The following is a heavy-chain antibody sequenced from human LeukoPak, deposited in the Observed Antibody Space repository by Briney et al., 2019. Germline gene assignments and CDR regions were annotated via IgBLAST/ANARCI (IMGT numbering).Heavy chain of an antibody. CDR2: TYYRSKWYN. D-gene: IGHD6-19*01. CDR1: GDSVSSNNGA. V-gene: IGHV6-1*01. J-gene: IGHJ4*02. Sequence: SQTLSLTCDISGDSVSSNNGAWNWIRQSPSRGLEWLGRTYYRSKWYNDYAGSLDGRITISPDTSKNQFSLHLNSVTPEDTAVYYCARDLGNTGWYTFDYWGQGILVTVSS. CDR3: ARDLGNTGWYTFDY.